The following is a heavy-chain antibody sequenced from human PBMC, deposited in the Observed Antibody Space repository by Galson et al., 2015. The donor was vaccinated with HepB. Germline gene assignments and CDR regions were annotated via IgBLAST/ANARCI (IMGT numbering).Heavy chain of an antibody. Sequence: SLILSCAASGFTFSSYAMSWVRQAPGMGLEWVSGLRGSGDRTEYADSVKGRFSISRDNSKNTLYLQMNSLRAEDTAVYYCAKDMGYMIVVVTLDYWGQGTLVTVSS. J-gene: IGHJ4*02. V-gene: IGHV3-23*01. CDR1: GFTFSSYA. CDR3: AKDMGYMIVVVTLDY. D-gene: IGHD3-22*01. CDR2: LRGSGDRT.